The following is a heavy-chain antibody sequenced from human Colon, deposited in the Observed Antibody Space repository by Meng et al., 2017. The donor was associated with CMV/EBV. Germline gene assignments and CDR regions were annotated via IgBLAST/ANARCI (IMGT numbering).Heavy chain of an antibody. J-gene: IGHJ4*02. CDR3: ARDSNLSGLAY. Sequence: QVQPQESGPGLVEPSETLSLTCTVSGASITSYYWSWIRQPAGKGLEWIGRVYISGNTNYNPSLKSRVTMSIDTSKNQLSLNIRSVTAADTAVYYCARDSNLSGLAYWGQGTLVTVSS. D-gene: IGHD3-10*01. CDR1: GASITSYY. CDR2: VYISGNT. V-gene: IGHV4-4*07.